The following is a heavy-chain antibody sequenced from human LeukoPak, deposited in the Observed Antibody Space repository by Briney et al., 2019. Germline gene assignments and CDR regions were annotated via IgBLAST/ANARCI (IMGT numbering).Heavy chain of an antibody. Sequence: SETLSLTCTVSGYSISSGYYWGWVRQPPGKGLEWIGSIYHSGSTNYNPSLKSRVTISVDTSKNQFSLKLSSVTAADTAVYYCARGAIFLMVYARDAFDIWGQGTMVTVSS. V-gene: IGHV4-38-2*02. CDR3: ARGAIFLMVYARDAFDI. D-gene: IGHD2-8*01. CDR2: IYHSGST. J-gene: IGHJ3*02. CDR1: GYSISSGYY.